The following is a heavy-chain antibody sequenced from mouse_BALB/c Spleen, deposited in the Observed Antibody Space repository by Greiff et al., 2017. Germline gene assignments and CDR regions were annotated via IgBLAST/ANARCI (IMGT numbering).Heavy chain of an antibody. CDR3: ARFYYGYDEGYAMDY. J-gene: IGHJ4*01. D-gene: IGHD2-2*01. V-gene: IGHV1S81*02. CDR1: GYTFTSYW. CDR2: INPSNGRT. Sequence: QVQLKQPGAELVKPGASVKLSCKASGYTFTSYWMHWVKQRPGQGLEWIGEINPSNGRTNYNEKFKSKATLTVDKSSSTAYMQLSSLTSEDSAVYYCARFYYGYDEGYAMDYWGQGTSVTVSS.